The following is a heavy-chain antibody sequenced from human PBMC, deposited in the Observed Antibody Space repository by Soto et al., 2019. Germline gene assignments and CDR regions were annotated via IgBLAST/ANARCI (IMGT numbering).Heavy chain of an antibody. V-gene: IGHV3-53*01. CDR2: IYSGGST. CDR3: ARDLRIELDHGDY. Sequence: PGGSLRLSCAASGFTFSSYSMNWVRQAPGKGLEWVSVIYSGGSTYYADSVKGRFTISRDNSKNTLYLQMNSLRAEDTAVYYCARDLRIELDHGDYWGQGTLVTVSS. D-gene: IGHD2-8*02. CDR1: GFTFSSYS. J-gene: IGHJ4*02.